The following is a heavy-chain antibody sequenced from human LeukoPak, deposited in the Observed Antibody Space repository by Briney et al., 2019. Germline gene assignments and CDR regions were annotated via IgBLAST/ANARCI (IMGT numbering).Heavy chain of an antibody. D-gene: IGHD3-9*01. Sequence: GGSLRLSCAASGFTFSSYAMHWVRQAPGKGLEYVSAISSNGGSTYYANSVRGRFTISRDNSKNTLYLQMGSLRAEDMAVYYCARVGYDILTGYYDYWGQGTLVTVSS. J-gene: IGHJ4*02. CDR3: ARVGYDILTGYYDY. V-gene: IGHV3-64*01. CDR2: ISSNGGST. CDR1: GFTFSSYA.